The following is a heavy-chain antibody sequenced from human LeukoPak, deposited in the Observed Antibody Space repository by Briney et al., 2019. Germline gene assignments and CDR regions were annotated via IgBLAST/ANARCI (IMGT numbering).Heavy chain of an antibody. Sequence: GGSLQISCKGAGYSFTTYWIGWGRRMAGKGREGMGIIYPGDSDTGYSPSFEGQGTISADKCINTAYLQWRSLKASDPAMYYCAIWVSQISLDPWGQGTLVTVSS. CDR2: IYPGDSDT. D-gene: IGHD3-10*01. J-gene: IGHJ5*02. CDR1: GYSFTTYW. CDR3: AIWVSQISLDP. V-gene: IGHV5-51*01.